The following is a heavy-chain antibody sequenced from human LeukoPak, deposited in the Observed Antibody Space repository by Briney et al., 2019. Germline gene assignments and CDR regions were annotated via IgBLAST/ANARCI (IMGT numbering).Heavy chain of an antibody. CDR3: ARGRGSSGSVHDY. Sequence: PSETLSLTCTVSGGSISNSSYYWGWIRQPPRKGLEWIGSMYYSGSTNYNPSLKSRVTISVDTSKNQFSLKLSSVTAADTAVYYCARGRGSSGSVHDYWGQGTLVTVSS. D-gene: IGHD6-19*01. CDR1: GGSISNSSYY. V-gene: IGHV4-39*07. J-gene: IGHJ4*02. CDR2: MYYSGST.